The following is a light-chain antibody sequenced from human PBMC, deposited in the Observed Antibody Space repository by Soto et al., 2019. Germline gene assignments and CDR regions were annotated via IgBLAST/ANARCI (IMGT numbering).Light chain of an antibody. CDR3: QQYGSSPPKT. V-gene: IGKV3-15*01. Sequence: EIVMTHSPGTLSVSPGESATLSCRASQSVSSNLAWYQQKPGQAPRLLIYGASTRATGIPARFSGSGSGTEFTLTISSLQSEDFAVYYCQQYGSSPPKTFGQGTKVDIK. J-gene: IGKJ1*01. CDR1: QSVSSN. CDR2: GAS.